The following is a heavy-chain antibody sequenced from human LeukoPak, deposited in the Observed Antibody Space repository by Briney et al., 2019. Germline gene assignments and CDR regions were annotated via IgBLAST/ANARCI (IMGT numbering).Heavy chain of an antibody. Sequence: SETLSLTCTVSGGSISSYYWSWIRQPPGKGLEWIGYIYYSGSTNYNPSLKSRVTISVDTSKNQFSLKLSSVTAADTAVYYCARDSNDSSGYYHYWGQGTLVTVSS. D-gene: IGHD3-22*01. CDR2: IYYSGST. J-gene: IGHJ4*02. V-gene: IGHV4-59*01. CDR1: GGSISSYY. CDR3: ARDSNDSSGYYHY.